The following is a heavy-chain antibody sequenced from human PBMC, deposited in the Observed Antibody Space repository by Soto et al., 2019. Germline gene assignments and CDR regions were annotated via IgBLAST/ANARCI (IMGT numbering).Heavy chain of an antibody. CDR3: SRGILV. Sequence: PSETLSLTCTVSGGSISSYYWSWIRQPPGKGLDWIGCISYSGSTSYNPSLKSRVTISVDTSKNQFSLKLTSVTAADTAVYYCSRGILVWGQGALVTVSS. V-gene: IGHV4-59*06. CDR2: ISYSGST. J-gene: IGHJ4*02. CDR1: GGSISSYY. D-gene: IGHD3-16*01.